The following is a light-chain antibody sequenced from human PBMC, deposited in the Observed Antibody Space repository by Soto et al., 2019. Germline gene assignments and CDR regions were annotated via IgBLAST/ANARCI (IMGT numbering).Light chain of an antibody. CDR1: SGFVGSFSL. CDR2: EGH. CDR3: CLYIGESTYV. Sequence: QSALAQPASVSGSPGQSITISCTGTSGFVGSFSLVSWYQQHPGKAPKVMISEGHRRPSGVPDRFSGSTSSNSASLTISGLQADDEADYYCCLYIGESTYVFGTGTKVTVL. J-gene: IGLJ1*01. V-gene: IGLV2-23*01.